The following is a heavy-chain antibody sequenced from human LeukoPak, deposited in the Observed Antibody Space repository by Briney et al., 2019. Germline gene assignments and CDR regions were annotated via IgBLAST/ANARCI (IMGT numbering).Heavy chain of an antibody. V-gene: IGHV1-18*01. J-gene: IGHJ4*02. CDR3: ARDKDSRAVAGTFDS. CDR2: ISAYNGHT. Sequence: ASVKVSCKASGYAFSMYGISWVRQAPGQGLEWMGWISAYNGHTKYAQKLQGRVTMTTDTSTSTAYMELTSLTSDDTAVYYCARDKDSRAVAGTFDSWGQGTLVTVSS. D-gene: IGHD6-19*01. CDR1: GYAFSMYG.